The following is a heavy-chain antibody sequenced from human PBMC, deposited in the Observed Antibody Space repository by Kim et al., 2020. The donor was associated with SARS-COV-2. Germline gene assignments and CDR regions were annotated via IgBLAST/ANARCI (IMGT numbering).Heavy chain of an antibody. Sequence: SVKVSCKASGGTFSSYAISWVRQAPGQGLEWMGGIIPIFGTANYAQKFQGRVTITADKSTSTAYMELSSLRSEATSVYYCARMGNGSNWFGYWGQGPLV. D-gene: IGHD1-26*01. CDR2: IIPIFGTA. J-gene: IGHJ5*01. CDR3: ARMGNGSNWFGY. CDR1: GGTFSSYA. V-gene: IGHV1-69*06.